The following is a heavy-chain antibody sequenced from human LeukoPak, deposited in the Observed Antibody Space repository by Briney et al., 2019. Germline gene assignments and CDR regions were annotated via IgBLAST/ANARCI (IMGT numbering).Heavy chain of an antibody. J-gene: IGHJ4*02. V-gene: IGHV4-59*01. Sequence: PSETLSLTYTVSGGSISSYYWSWIRQPPGKGLEWIGYIYDSGSTKYNPSLKSRVTISTDTSKNQFSLNLSSVTAADTAIFYCARLSGGKMATINYWGQGTLVTVSS. D-gene: IGHD5-24*01. CDR3: ARLSGGKMATINY. CDR2: IYDSGST. CDR1: GGSISSYY.